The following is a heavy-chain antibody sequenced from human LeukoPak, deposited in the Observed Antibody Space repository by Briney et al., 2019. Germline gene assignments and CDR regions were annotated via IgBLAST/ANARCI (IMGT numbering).Heavy chain of an antibody. CDR1: GGSFSGYY. CDR2: INHSGST. V-gene: IGHV4-34*01. D-gene: IGHD2-2*02. J-gene: IGHJ6*03. Sequence: SETLSLTCAVYGGSFSGYYWSWIRQPPGKGLEWIGEINHSGSTNYNPSLKSRVTISVDTSKNQFSLKLSSVTAADTAVYYCARLHCSSTSCYKGRGYYYMDVWGKGTTVTVSS. CDR3: ARLHCSSTSCYKGRGYYYMDV.